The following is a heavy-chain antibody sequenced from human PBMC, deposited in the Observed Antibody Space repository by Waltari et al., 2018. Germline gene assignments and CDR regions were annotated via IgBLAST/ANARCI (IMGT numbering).Heavy chain of an antibody. Sequence: QVQLQESGPGLVKLSGTLSLTCAASGGSRTRSNWRRCVRPTPGKGLEWMGEIYHSGSTNDNPSLKSRVTISVDKSKNQFSLKLSAVTAADTAVYYCARDGQGIAAAGTSSLDYWGQGTLVTVSS. D-gene: IGHD6-13*01. J-gene: IGHJ4*02. CDR2: IYHSGST. CDR3: ARDGQGIAAAGTSSLDY. V-gene: IGHV4-4*02. CDR1: GGSRTRSNW.